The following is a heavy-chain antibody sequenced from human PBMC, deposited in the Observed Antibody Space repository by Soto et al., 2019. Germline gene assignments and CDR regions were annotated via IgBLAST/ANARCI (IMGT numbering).Heavy chain of an antibody. CDR3: ARTYYYDSSGTPERWFDP. CDR2: IYYSGST. V-gene: IGHV4-30-4*01. CDR1: GGSISSGDYY. D-gene: IGHD3-22*01. J-gene: IGHJ5*02. Sequence: QVQLQESGPGLVKPSQTLSLTCTVSGGSISSGDYYWSWIRQPPGKGLEWIGYIYYSGSTYYNPSLKRRGTISVDTSKKQFSLKLISVTAAVTAVYYCARTYYYDSSGTPERWFDPWGQGTLVTVSS.